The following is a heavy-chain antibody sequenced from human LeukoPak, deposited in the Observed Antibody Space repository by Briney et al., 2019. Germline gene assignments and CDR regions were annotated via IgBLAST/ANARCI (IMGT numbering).Heavy chain of an antibody. V-gene: IGHV1-2*02. CDR2: INPNSGGT. CDR3: ARTHDFWSGYSYYFDY. J-gene: IGHJ4*02. Sequence: ASVKVSCKASGYTFTGYYMHWVRQAPGQGLEWMGWINPNSGGTNYAQKLQGRVTMTRDTSISTAYMELSRLRSDDTAVYYCARTHDFWSGYSYYFDYWGQGTLVTVSS. D-gene: IGHD3-3*01. CDR1: GYTFTGYY.